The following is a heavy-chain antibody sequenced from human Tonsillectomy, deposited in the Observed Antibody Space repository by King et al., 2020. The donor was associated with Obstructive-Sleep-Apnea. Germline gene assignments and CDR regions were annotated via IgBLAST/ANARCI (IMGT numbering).Heavy chain of an antibody. D-gene: IGHD1-7*01. J-gene: IGHJ4*02. CDR3: TREMGELLGFDF. CDR1: CYSITSGYY. CDR2: IYHTWKT. Sequence: VQLQESGPGLVKPSETLYLTCAVFCYSITSGYYWGWIRQPPGKGLEWIASIYHTWKTYHNPSLKSRVLMSVDTSKNQFPLKLTSVTAADTAVYYCTREMGELLGFDFWGQGTLVTVSS. V-gene: IGHV4-38-2*02.